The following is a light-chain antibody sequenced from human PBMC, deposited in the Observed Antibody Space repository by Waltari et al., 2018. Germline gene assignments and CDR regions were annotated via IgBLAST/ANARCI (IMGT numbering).Light chain of an antibody. CDR3: QQYGSSPET. CDR2: GTT. J-gene: IGKJ1*01. CDR1: QIVSSCC. Sequence: EIVLPQSPAPLSFSPGDSATLSCTASQIVSSCCLAWYQQKPGQAPRLLILGTTSRAPGIPDRFSGSGSGTDFTLTITRLEPEDFAVYYCQQYGSSPETFGQGTKVDIK. V-gene: IGKV3-20*01.